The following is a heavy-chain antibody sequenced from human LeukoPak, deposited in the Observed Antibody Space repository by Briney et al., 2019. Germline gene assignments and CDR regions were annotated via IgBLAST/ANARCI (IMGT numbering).Heavy chain of an antibody. Sequence: PGGSLRLSCAASRFTFSNYAMTWVRQAPGKGLEWVSAISGSGGRTHYADPVKGRFTISRDNSKNTLYLQMNSLRAEDTAVYYCANNKPASYYDFWSGPPGSNWFDPWGQGTLVTVSS. CDR2: ISGSGGRT. J-gene: IGHJ5*02. V-gene: IGHV3-23*01. D-gene: IGHD3-3*01. CDR3: ANNKPASYYDFWSGPPGSNWFDP. CDR1: RFTFSNYA.